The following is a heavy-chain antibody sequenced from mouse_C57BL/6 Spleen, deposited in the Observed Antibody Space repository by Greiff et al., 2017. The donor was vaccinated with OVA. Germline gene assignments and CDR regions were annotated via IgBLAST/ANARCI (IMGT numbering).Heavy chain of an antibody. Sequence: VQLQQSGAELVMPGASVKLSCKASGYTFTSYWMHWVKQRPGQGLEWIGEIDPSDSYTNYNQKFKGKSTLTVDKSSSTAYMQLSSLTSEDSAVYYCARLTTVVSYWYFDVWGTGTTVTVSS. J-gene: IGHJ1*03. CDR1: GYTFTSYW. V-gene: IGHV1-69*01. CDR3: ARLTTVVSYWYFDV. CDR2: IDPSDSYT. D-gene: IGHD1-1*01.